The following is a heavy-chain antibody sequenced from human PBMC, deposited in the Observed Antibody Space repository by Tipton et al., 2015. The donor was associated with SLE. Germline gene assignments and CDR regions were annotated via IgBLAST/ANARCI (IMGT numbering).Heavy chain of an antibody. V-gene: IGHV4-59*01. J-gene: IGHJ6*02. CDR3: ARDRNTIFGVAPYGMDV. Sequence: TLSLTCTVSGGSISTYYWNWIRQPPGKGLEWIGYIYSSGSTNYNPSLKSRVTISVDTSKNQFSLKLSSVTAAGTAVYYCARDRNTIFGVAPYGMDVWGQGTTVTVSS. CDR2: IYSSGST. D-gene: IGHD3-3*01. CDR1: GGSISTYY.